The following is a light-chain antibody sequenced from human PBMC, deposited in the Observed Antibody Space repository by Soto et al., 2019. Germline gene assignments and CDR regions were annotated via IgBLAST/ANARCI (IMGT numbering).Light chain of an antibody. CDR2: KAS. CDR3: QQYKSDWT. CDR1: QSISSW. Sequence: DIPMTQSPSTLSASVGARITITCRASQSISSWLAWYQQKPGKAPKLLISKASSLESGVPSRFSGSGSGTHFTLTISSLQPDDFATYYCQQYKSDWTFGQGTKVEIK. V-gene: IGKV1-5*03. J-gene: IGKJ1*01.